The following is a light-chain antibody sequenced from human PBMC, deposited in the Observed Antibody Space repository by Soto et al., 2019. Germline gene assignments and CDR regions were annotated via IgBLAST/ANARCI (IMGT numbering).Light chain of an antibody. CDR2: EVS. CDR3: SSFTSTYTFV. J-gene: IGLJ1*01. Sequence: SALTQPASVSGSPGQSIAISCTGTSSDVGGYNYVSWYQQHPGKAPKLLISEVSNRPSGVSDRFSGSKSGNTASLTISGLQTEDEADYYCSSFTSTYTFVFGGGTKVTVL. CDR1: SSDVGGYNY. V-gene: IGLV2-14*01.